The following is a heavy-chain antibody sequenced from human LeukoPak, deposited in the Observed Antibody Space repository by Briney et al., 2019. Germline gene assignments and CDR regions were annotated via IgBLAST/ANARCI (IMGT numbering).Heavy chain of an antibody. J-gene: IGHJ2*01. CDR2: IGTAGDT. V-gene: IGHV3-13*04. D-gene: IGHD3-22*01. CDR1: GFTSSSYD. CDR3: ARRPRDYYDSSGTRVRNWYFDL. Sequence: PGGSLRLSCAASGFTSSSYDMHWVRQATGKGLEWVSAIGTAGDTYYPGSVKGRFTISRENAKNSLYLQMNSLRAGDTAVYYCARRPRDYYDSSGTRVRNWYFDLWGRGTLVTVSS.